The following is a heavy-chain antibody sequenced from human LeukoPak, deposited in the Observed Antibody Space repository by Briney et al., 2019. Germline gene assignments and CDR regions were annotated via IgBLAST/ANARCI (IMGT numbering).Heavy chain of an antibody. CDR1: GFTFSSYW. J-gene: IGHJ3*02. CDR2: IKQDGSEK. CDR3: AKDQLLYYYDSTDYDAFDI. V-gene: IGHV3-7*01. Sequence: GGSLRLSCAASGFTFSSYWMSWVRQAPGKGLEWVANIKQDGSEKYYVDSVKGRFTISRDNAKNSLYLQMNSLRAEDTAVYYCAKDQLLYYYDSTDYDAFDIWGQGTMVTVSS. D-gene: IGHD3-22*01.